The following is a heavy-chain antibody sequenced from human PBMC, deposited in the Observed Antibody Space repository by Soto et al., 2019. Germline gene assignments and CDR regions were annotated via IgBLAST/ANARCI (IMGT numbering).Heavy chain of an antibody. CDR3: AREVITPYKWFDP. CDR2: IYYSGST. V-gene: IGHV4-59*01. D-gene: IGHD3-22*01. CDR1: GGSISSYY. J-gene: IGHJ5*02. Sequence: PSETLSLTCTVSGGSISSYYWSWIRQPPGKGLEWIGYIYYSGSTNYNPSLKSRVTISVDTSKNQFSLKLSSLTAADTAVYYCAREVITPYKWFDPWGQGTLVTGLL.